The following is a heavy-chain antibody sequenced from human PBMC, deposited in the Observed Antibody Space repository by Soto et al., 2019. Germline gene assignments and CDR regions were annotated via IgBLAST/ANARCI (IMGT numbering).Heavy chain of an antibody. Sequence: SETLSLTCTVSGGSISSYYWSWIRQPPGKGLERIGYIYYSGSTNYNPSLKSRVTISVDTSKNQFSLKLSSVTAADTAVYYCNLQIAAPDPTFTYYYYGMDVWGQGTTVTVSS. CDR2: IYYSGST. J-gene: IGHJ6*02. CDR3: NLQIAAPDPTFTYYYYGMDV. V-gene: IGHV4-59*01. CDR1: GGSISSYY. D-gene: IGHD6-6*01.